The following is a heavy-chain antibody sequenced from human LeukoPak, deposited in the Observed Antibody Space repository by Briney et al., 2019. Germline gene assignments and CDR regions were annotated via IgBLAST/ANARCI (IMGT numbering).Heavy chain of an antibody. J-gene: IGHJ5*02. CDR2: INHSGST. CDR1: GGSFSGYY. Sequence: PSETLSLTCAVYGGSFSGYYWSWIRQPPGKGLEWIGEINHSGSTNYNPSLKSRVTISVDTSKNQFSLKLSSVTAADTAVYYCARGRRLWFGELYWFDPWGQGTLVTVSS. V-gene: IGHV4-34*01. CDR3: ARGRRLWFGELYWFDP. D-gene: IGHD3-10*01.